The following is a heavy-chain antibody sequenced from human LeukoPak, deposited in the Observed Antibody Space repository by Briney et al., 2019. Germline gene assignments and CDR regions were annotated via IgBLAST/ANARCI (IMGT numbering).Heavy chain of an antibody. CDR1: GFSLNTRGVG. Sequence: SGPTLVNPTQTLTLTCTFSGFSLNTRGVGVGWIRQPPGRALGWIALIYWDDDRRYSPSLKSRLTITKDTSKNQVVLTITNMDPVDTATYFCAHRKNYYDSSVFDNWGQGTLVTGS. J-gene: IGHJ4*02. CDR3: AHRKNYYDSSVFDN. V-gene: IGHV2-5*02. CDR2: IYWDDDR. D-gene: IGHD3-22*01.